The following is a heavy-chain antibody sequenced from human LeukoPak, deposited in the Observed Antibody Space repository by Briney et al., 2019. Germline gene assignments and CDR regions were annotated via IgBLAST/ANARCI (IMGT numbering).Heavy chain of an antibody. Sequence: PGGSLRLSCAASGFTFSSFCMTWVRQAPGKGLEWVANIIHDGSDKNYVDSVKGRFAISRDNAKNSLYLQMNSLRAEDTAVYYCARGGLYCSGTSCYKETDYWGQGTLVTVSS. D-gene: IGHD2-2*02. CDR3: ARGGLYCSGTSCYKETDY. CDR1: GFTFSSFC. CDR2: IIHDGSDK. J-gene: IGHJ4*02. V-gene: IGHV3-7*01.